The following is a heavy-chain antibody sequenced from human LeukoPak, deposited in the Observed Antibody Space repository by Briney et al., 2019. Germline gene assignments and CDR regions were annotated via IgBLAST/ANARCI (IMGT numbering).Heavy chain of an antibody. CDR2: INPNSGGT. J-gene: IGHJ6*02. D-gene: IGHD3-22*01. CDR1: GYTFTDYY. V-gene: IGHV1-2*04. CDR3: ARALRDSSGYYPYFFYGMDV. Sequence: ASVKVSCKASGYTFTDYYMHWVRQAPGQGLEWMGWINPNSGGTNYAQKFQGWVTMTRDTSINTSYMELSRLGSDDTAVYYCARALRDSSGYYPYFFYGMDVWAKGPRSPSP.